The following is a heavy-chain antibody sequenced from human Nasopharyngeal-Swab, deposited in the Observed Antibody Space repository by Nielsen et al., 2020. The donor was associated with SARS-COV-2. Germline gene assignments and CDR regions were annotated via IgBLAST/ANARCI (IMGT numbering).Heavy chain of an antibody. J-gene: IGHJ5*02. CDR1: GYTFTSYA. Sequence: ASVKVSCKASGYTFTSYAMHWVRQAPGQRLVWLGWISAYNGNTNYAQKLQGRVTMTTDTSTSTAYMELTSLRSDDTAVYYCARALGYSRSSGGYFWLDPWGQGTLVTVSS. CDR2: ISAYNGNT. CDR3: ARALGYSRSSGGYFWLDP. V-gene: IGHV1-18*01. D-gene: IGHD6-6*01.